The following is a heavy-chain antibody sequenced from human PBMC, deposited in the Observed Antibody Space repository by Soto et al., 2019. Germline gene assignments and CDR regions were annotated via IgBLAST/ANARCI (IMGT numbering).Heavy chain of an antibody. CDR1: GGTLSSYA. CDR3: AREESTGKTSFDP. CDR2: IIPIFGTA. J-gene: IGHJ5*02. V-gene: IGHV1-69*13. D-gene: IGHD4-17*01. Sequence: SVKVSCKASGGTLSSYAISWVRQAPGQGLEWMGGIIPIFGTANYAQKFQGRVTITADESTSTAYMELSSLRSEDTAVYYCAREESTGKTSFDPWGQGTLVTVSS.